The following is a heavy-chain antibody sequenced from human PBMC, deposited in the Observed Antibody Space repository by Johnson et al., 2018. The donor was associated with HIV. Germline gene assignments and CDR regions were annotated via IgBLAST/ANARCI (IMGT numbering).Heavy chain of an antibody. J-gene: IGHJ3*02. CDR1: GFPFSSYD. CDR2: IGTAGST. CDR3: ARKGMRRSIAAAGADAFDI. D-gene: IGHD6-13*01. Sequence: VQLVESGGGVVQPGGSLRLSCAASGFPFSSYDMHWVRQATGKGLEWVSAIGTAGSTYYADSVKGRFTISRDNAKNSLYLQMNSLRAGDTAVYYCARKGMRRSIAAAGADAFDIWGQGTMVTISS. V-gene: IGHV3-13*01.